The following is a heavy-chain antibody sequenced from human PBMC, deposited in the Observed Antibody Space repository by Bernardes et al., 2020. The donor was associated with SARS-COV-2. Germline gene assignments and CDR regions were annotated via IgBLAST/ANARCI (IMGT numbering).Heavy chain of an antibody. CDR3: ARVEITMVRGATHYYYYYGMDV. CDR2: ISAYNGNT. Sequence: ASVKVSCKASGYTFTSYGISWVRQAPGQGLEWMGWISAYNGNTNYAQKLQGRVTMTTDTSTSTAYMELRSLRSDDTAVYYCARVEITMVRGATHYYYYYGMDVWGQGTTVTVSS. CDR1: GYTFTSYG. J-gene: IGHJ6*02. V-gene: IGHV1-18*01. D-gene: IGHD3-10*01.